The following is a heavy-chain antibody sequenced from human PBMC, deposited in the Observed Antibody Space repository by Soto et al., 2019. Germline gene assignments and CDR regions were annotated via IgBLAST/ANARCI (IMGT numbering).Heavy chain of an antibody. Sequence: QVQLVQSGAEVKKPGASVKVSCKASGYTFTSYAISWVRQAPGQGLEWMGWISAYNGNTNYAQKLQGRVTMTTDTSTSTACMELRSLRSDDTAVYYCARSYYYDSSGYYEFDPWGQGTLVTVSS. CDR2: ISAYNGNT. V-gene: IGHV1-18*01. CDR1: GYTFTSYA. D-gene: IGHD3-22*01. CDR3: ARSYYYDSSGYYEFDP. J-gene: IGHJ5*02.